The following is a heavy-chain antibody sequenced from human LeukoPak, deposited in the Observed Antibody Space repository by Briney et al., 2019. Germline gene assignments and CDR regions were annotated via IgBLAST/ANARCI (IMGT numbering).Heavy chain of an antibody. D-gene: IGHD1-14*01. Sequence: SQTLSLTCTVSGGPFSSGTYSWSWIRQPPGKGLEWIGYIFYSGNTYYNPSLQSRVTMSVDTSRNQFSLKLNSVTAADTAVYYCARAEVYWFDPWGQGTLVTVSS. J-gene: IGHJ5*02. V-gene: IGHV4-30-4*01. CDR3: ARAEVYWFDP. CDR1: GGPFSSGTYS. CDR2: IFYSGNT.